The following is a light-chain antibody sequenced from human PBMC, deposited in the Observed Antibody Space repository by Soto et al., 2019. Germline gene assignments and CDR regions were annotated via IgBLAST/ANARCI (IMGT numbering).Light chain of an antibody. CDR1: SYKIGAIYG. CDR3: QSYDDSLSAFV. J-gene: IGLJ1*01. CDR2: VNT. Sequence: QSVLTQPPSVSGAPGQRVTISCTGSSYKIGAIYGVHWYQQLPGTAPKLLIYVNTNRPSGVPDRFSASKSGTSASLAISGLQAEDEADYYCQSYDDSLSAFVFGTGTKVTVL. V-gene: IGLV1-40*01.